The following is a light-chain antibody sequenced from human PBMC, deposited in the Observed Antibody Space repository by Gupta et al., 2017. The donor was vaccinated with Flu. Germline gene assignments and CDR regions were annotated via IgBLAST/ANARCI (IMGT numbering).Light chain of an antibody. CDR1: QSVASY. V-gene: IGKV3-20*01. Sequence: EIVLTQSPGTLSLSPGERATLSCRASQSVASYLVWYQQKPGQAPRLLIYGASSRATGIPDRFSGSGSGTDFSLTISRLEPEDFAVYYWQQYLTSLTFGQGTKLEIK. CDR3: QQYLTSLT. CDR2: GAS. J-gene: IGKJ2*01.